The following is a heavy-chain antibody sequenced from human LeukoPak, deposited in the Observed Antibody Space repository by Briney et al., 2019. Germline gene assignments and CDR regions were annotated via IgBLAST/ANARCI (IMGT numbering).Heavy chain of an antibody. V-gene: IGHV4-39*01. D-gene: IGHD3-22*01. CDR2: GYYTGPT. CDR1: GGSISSSSYS. CDR3: SGYLSY. Sequence: SETLSLTCTVSGGSISSSSYSWIWIRQTPGKGLEWIGSGYYTGPTYYNSSLKSRVTISVDTSKNQFSLKLSSVTAADTADCASSGYLSYWGQGIRVAVSS. J-gene: IGHJ4*02.